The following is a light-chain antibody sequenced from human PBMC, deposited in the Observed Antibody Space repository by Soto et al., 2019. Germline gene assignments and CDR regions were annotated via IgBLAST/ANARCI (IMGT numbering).Light chain of an antibody. V-gene: IGLV2-8*01. J-gene: IGLJ2*01. CDR1: SSDVGGYNY. Sequence: QSVLTQPPSASGAPGQSVTISCTGTSSDVGGYNYVSWYQQHPGKAPKLMIYEVSKRPSGVPDRFSGSKSGNTASLTVSGLQAEDEADYYCSSYAGSNNLFCGGTKLTVL. CDR3: SSYAGSNNL. CDR2: EVS.